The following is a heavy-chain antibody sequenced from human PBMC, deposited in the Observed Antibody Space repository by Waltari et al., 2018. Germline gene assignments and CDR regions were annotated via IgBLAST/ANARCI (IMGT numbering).Heavy chain of an antibody. V-gene: IGHV3-48*01. CDR1: GFTFSSYS. CDR3: AGEED. CDR2: IRRRSSTI. J-gene: IGHJ4*02. Sequence: EVQLVESGGGLVQPGGSLRLSCAASGFTFSSYSMNWVRQAPGKGVGVVSYIRRRSSTIYYAGSVKGPFNNSKEKAKNSMDLEMNSLGGEGTAGYYWAGEEDWGQGTLVNVSS.